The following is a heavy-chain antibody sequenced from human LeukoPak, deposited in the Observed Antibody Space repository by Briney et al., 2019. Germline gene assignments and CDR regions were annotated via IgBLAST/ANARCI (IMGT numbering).Heavy chain of an antibody. D-gene: IGHD5-18*01. CDR3: VRDALSSGYSYGF. V-gene: IGHV3-21*01. CDR2: ISSSSSYI. CDR1: GFTFSSYS. Sequence: KPGGSLRLSCAASGFTFSSYSMNWVRQAPGKGLEWVSSISSSSSYIYYADSVKGRFTISRDNAKNSLYLQMNSLRAEDTAVYYCVRDALSSGYSYGFWGQGTLVTVSS. J-gene: IGHJ4*02.